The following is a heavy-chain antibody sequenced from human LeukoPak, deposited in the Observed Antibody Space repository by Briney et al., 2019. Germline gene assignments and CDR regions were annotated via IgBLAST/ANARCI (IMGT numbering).Heavy chain of an antibody. CDR2: IWYDGSNK. D-gene: IGHD3-3*01. CDR1: GFTFSSYG. J-gene: IGHJ4*02. V-gene: IGHV3-33*01. Sequence: GSLRLSCAASGFTFSSYGMHWVRQAPGKGLEWVAVIWYDGSNKYYADSVKGRFTISRDNSKNTLYLQMNSLRAEDTAVYYCARDHAIFEVVIPYFDYWGQGTLVTVSS. CDR3: ARDHAIFEVVIPYFDY.